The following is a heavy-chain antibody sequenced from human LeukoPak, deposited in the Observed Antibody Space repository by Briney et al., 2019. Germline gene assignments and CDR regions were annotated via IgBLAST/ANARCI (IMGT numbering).Heavy chain of an antibody. CDR3: ARRYSYGYFDC. J-gene: IGHJ4*02. D-gene: IGHD5-18*01. Sequence: GSLRLSCVASGFTFSSYWMSWVRQAPGKGLEWVANIKHGNADKYFVDSVKGRFTISRDNVKNSLFLQMNSLRAEDTAMYYCARRYSYGYFDCWGQGTLVTLSS. V-gene: IGHV3-7*01. CDR1: GFTFSSYW. CDR2: IKHGNADK.